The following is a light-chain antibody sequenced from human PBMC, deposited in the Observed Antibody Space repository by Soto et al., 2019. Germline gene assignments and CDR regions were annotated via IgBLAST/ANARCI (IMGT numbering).Light chain of an antibody. CDR3: QTWATDINGV. V-gene: IGLV4-69*01. J-gene: IGLJ3*02. Sequence: QLVLTQAPSASASLGASVTLTCTLSSGYSRIAIAWHQQQPEKGPRFLMKVNSDGSHKRGGDIPDRFSGSSSGAERYLSISGLQSEDEGVYCCQTWATDINGVFGGGTQLTVL. CDR2: VNSDGSH. CDR1: SGYSRIA.